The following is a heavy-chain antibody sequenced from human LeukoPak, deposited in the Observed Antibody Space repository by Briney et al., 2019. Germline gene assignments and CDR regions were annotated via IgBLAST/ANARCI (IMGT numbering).Heavy chain of an antibody. CDR1: GYTFTGHY. Sequence: ASVKVSCKASGYTFTGHYMHWLRQAPGQGLEWMGWVNPNIGGTKYAQNFQGRVTMTRDTSISTAYMELSSLRSDDTAVYYCARDPDYDYVWGSYRPPPRGVGDYWGQGTLVTVSS. D-gene: IGHD3-16*02. CDR2: VNPNIGGT. J-gene: IGHJ4*02. V-gene: IGHV1-2*02. CDR3: ARDPDYDYVWGSYRPPPRGVGDY.